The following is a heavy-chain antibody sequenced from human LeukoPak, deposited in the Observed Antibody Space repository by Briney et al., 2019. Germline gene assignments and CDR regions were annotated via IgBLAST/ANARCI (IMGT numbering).Heavy chain of an antibody. V-gene: IGHV4-59*01. D-gene: IGHD3-10*01. Sequence: PSETLSLTCTVSGSSISNYYWSWLRQPPGKGLEWIGYIYYSGSTNYNPSLRSRATISVDTSKKQFSLNLSSVTAADTGLYYCARVATMVRGSNGMDVWGKGTTGTVSP. J-gene: IGHJ6*04. CDR3: ARVATMVRGSNGMDV. CDR1: GSSISNYY. CDR2: IYYSGST.